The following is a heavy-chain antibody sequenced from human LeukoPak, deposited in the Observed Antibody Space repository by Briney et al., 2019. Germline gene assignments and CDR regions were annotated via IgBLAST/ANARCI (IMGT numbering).Heavy chain of an antibody. V-gene: IGHV4-59*01. CDR3: ARDTSGYRRGSFDY. CDR1: GGSISSYY. J-gene: IGHJ4*02. CDR2: IYYSGST. Sequence: PSKTLSLTCTVSGGSISSYYWSWIRQPPGKGLEWIGYIYYSGSTSYNPSLKSRVTISVDTSNNQFSLKLSSVTAADTAVYYCARDTSGYRRGSFDYWGQGTLVTVSS. D-gene: IGHD3-22*01.